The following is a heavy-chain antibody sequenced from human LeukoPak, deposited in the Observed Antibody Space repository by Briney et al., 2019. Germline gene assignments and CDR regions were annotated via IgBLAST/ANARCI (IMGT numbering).Heavy chain of an antibody. CDR1: GYTFTSYA. D-gene: IGHD3-22*01. J-gene: IGHJ3*02. CDR2: INTNTGNP. CDR3: ARLSGSGYYDAFDI. V-gene: IGHV7-4-1*02. Sequence: ASVKVSCKASGYTFTSYAMNWVRQAPGQGLEWMGWINTNTGNPTYAQGFTGRFVFSLDTSVSTAYLQISSLKAEDTAVYYCARLSGSGYYDAFDIWGQGTMVTVSS.